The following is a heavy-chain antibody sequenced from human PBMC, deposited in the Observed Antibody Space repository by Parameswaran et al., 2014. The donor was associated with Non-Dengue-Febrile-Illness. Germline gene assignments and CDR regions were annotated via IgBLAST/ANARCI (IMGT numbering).Heavy chain of an antibody. CDR2: ISYDGNTK. Sequence: AMPGVRQAPGKGLEWVAVISYDGNTKFYADSVRGRFNISRDNYKNTVFLQMNGLRVEDTAVYYCARDFFSLGSYKDYWGQGTLVTVSS. D-gene: IGHD3-10*01. CDR3: ARDFFSLGSYKDY. V-gene: IGHV3-30-3*01. J-gene: IGHJ4*02. CDR1: A.